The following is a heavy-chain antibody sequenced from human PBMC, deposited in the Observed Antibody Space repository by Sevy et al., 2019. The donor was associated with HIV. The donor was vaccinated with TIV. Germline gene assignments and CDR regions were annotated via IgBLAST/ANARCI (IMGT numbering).Heavy chain of an antibody. CDR3: TTDPITMIVDYAFDI. Sequence: GESLKISCAASGFTFSNAWMNWVRQAPGKGLEWVGRIKSKTDGGTTDYAAPVKGRFTISRDDSKNTLYLQMNSLKTEDTAVYYCTTDPITMIVDYAFDIWGQGTMVTVSS. V-gene: IGHV3-15*07. CDR2: IKSKTDGGTT. CDR1: GFTFSNAW. J-gene: IGHJ3*02. D-gene: IGHD3-22*01.